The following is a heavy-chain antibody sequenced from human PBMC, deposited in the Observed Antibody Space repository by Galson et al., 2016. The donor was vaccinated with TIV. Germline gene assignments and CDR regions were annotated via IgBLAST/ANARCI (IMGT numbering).Heavy chain of an antibody. V-gene: IGHV3-23*01. D-gene: IGHD3-3*01. CDR1: GFVFSSHA. Sequence: SLRLSCAASGFVFSSHALIWVRQAPGKGLEWVSAISGTGSKTFYADSVKGRFTISRDSSNNMLYLRMNSLRAEDTAVYYCARARFLGGTVNYYYGLDVWGQGTTAIVSS. J-gene: IGHJ6*02. CDR2: ISGTGSKT. CDR3: ARARFLGGTVNYYYGLDV.